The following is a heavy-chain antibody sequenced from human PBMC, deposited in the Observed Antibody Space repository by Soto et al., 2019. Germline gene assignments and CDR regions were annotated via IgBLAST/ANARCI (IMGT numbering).Heavy chain of an antibody. V-gene: IGHV3-48*03. CDR1: GFTFSSYE. J-gene: IGHJ4*02. CDR3: ARNQGGSGSYYNYFDY. CDR2: ISSSGSTI. D-gene: IGHD3-10*01. Sequence: GGSLRLSCAASGFTFSSYEMNWVRQAPGKGLEWVSYISSSGSTIYYADSVKGRFTISRDNAKNSLYLQMNSLRAEDTAVYYCARNQGGSGSYYNYFDYWGQGTLVTVSS.